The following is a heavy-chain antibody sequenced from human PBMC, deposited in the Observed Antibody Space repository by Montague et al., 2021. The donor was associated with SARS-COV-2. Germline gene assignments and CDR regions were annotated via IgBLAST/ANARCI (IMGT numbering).Heavy chain of an antibody. V-gene: IGHV3-48*03. Sequence: SLRLSCAASGFTFSNYDMNWVRQAPGKGPEWISYISTSAYTTSYAGSVKGQFTISRDNGKNSLYLQMNSLRVEGTAVYYCTRDYRSIVGDGLDIWGQGTKVTVSS. CDR2: ISTSAYTT. J-gene: IGHJ3*02. CDR3: TRDYRSIVGDGLDI. D-gene: IGHD3-16*02. CDR1: GFTFSNYD.